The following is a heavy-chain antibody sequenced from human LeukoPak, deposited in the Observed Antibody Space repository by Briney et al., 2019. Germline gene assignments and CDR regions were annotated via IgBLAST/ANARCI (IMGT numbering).Heavy chain of an antibody. CDR2: ISYDGSNK. CDR3: ATIAAAVWYYFDY. J-gene: IGHJ4*02. CDR1: GFTFSSYG. Sequence: GGSLRLSCAASGFTFSSYGMHWVRQAPGKGLEWVAVISYDGSNKYYADSVKGRFTISRDNSKNTLYLQMNSLRAEDTAVYYCATIAAAVWYYFDYWGQGTLVTVSS. V-gene: IGHV3-30*03. D-gene: IGHD6-13*01.